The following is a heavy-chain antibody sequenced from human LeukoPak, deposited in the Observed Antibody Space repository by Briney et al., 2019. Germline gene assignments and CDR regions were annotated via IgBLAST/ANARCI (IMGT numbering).Heavy chain of an antibody. J-gene: IGHJ3*02. Sequence: PSQTLSLTCTVSGGSISSGLYYWSWIRQPAGKGLEWIGRIYTSGSTYYNPSLKSRVTISVDTSKNQFSLKLSSVTAADTAVYYCATTLGYYDSSGYYYDPPAAFDIWGQGTMVTVSS. CDR2: IYTSGST. D-gene: IGHD3-22*01. CDR1: GGSISSGLYY. CDR3: ATTLGYYDSSGYYYDPPAAFDI. V-gene: IGHV4-61*02.